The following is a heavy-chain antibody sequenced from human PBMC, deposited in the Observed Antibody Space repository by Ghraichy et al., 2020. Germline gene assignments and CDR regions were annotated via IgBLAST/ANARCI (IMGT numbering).Heavy chain of an antibody. D-gene: IGHD4-23*01. Sequence: GESLNISCVGSGFTFNSYSMNWVRQSPGKGLEWVSYITSSSSYKSYADSVKGRFTIYRDTAHNSLYLQMNSLRDEDTAVYYCARGSKVVRFYYYDGMDVWGQGTTVTVSS. CDR2: ITSSSSYK. J-gene: IGHJ6*02. CDR1: GFTFNSYS. CDR3: ARGSKVVRFYYYDGMDV. V-gene: IGHV3-48*02.